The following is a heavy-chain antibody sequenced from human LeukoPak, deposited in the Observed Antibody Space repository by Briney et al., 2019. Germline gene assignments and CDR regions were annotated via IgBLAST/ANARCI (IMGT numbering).Heavy chain of an antibody. D-gene: IGHD3-10*01. V-gene: IGHV1-18*01. CDR3: ARDLRSTMVRGVPRALNF. Sequence: ASVKVSCKASGYTFTSYGISWVRQAPGQGLEWMGWINAYNGNTNYAQKLQGRVTMTTDTSTSTAYMELRSLRSDDTAVYYCARDLRSTMVRGVPRALNFWGQGTLVTVSS. CDR1: GYTFTSYG. J-gene: IGHJ4*02. CDR2: INAYNGNT.